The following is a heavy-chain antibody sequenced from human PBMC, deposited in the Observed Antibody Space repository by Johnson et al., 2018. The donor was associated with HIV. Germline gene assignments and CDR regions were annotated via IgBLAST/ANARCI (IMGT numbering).Heavy chain of an antibody. CDR1: GFIFDDYG. V-gene: IGHV3-20*04. CDR2: INWNGGST. CDR3: AKVPVVTRAFDI. Sequence: VQLVESGGGVVRPGGSLRLSCAASGFIFDDYGMSWVRQVPGKGLEWVSGINWNGGSTYYADSVKGRFTISRDNSKNTLYLQMNSLRAEHTAVYYCAKVPVVTRAFDIWGQGTMVTVSS. J-gene: IGHJ3*02. D-gene: IGHD4-23*01.